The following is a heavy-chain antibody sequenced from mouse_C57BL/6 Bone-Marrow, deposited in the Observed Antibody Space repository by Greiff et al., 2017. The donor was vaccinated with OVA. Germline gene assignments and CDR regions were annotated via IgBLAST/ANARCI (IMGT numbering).Heavy chain of an antibody. D-gene: IGHD2-5*01. CDR2: FYPGSGSI. V-gene: IGHV1-62-2*01. J-gene: IGHJ2*01. Sequence: QVHVKQSGAELVKPGASVKLSCKASGYTFTEYTIHWVKQRSGQGLEWIGWFYPGSGSIKYNEKFKDKATLTADKSSSTVYMELSRLTSEDSAVYFCARHEARGYSNPYFDYWGQGTTLTVSS. CDR3: ARHEARGYSNPYFDY. CDR1: GYTFTEYT.